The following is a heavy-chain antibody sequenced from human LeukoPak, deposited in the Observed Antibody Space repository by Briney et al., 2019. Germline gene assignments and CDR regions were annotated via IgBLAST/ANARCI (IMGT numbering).Heavy chain of an antibody. CDR3: ARVWELRYQNWFDP. D-gene: IGHD1-26*01. Sequence: GGSLRLSCAASGFTFCDYYMSWIRQAPGKGLEWVSYISSSGSTIYYADSVKSRFTISRDNAKNSLYLQMNSLRAEDTAVYYCARVWELRYQNWFDPWGQGTLVTVSS. V-gene: IGHV3-11*04. CDR1: GFTFCDYY. CDR2: ISSSGSTI. J-gene: IGHJ5*02.